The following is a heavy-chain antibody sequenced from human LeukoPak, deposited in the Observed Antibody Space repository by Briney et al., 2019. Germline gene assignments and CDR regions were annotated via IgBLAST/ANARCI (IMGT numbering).Heavy chain of an antibody. V-gene: IGHV3-53*01. CDR3: ATNMGF. Sequence: GGSLRLSCAASGFTFSSTSMSWVRQAPGKGLEWVSLIYSGGSTYYADSVKGRFTISRDSSKNTLYLQMNSLRVEDTAVYYCATNMGFWGQGTLVTVSS. CDR2: IYSGGST. D-gene: IGHD2/OR15-2a*01. J-gene: IGHJ4*02. CDR1: GFTFSSTS.